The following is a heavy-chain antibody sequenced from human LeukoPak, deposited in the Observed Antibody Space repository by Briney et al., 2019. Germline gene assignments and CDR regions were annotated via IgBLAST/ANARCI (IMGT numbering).Heavy chain of an antibody. Sequence: PSETLSLTCTVSGGSISSYYWSWIRQPPGKGLEWIGYIYYSGSTNYNPSLKSRVTISVDTSKNQFSLKLSSVTAADTAVYYCARGRVWGGSFDYWGQGTLVTVSS. D-gene: IGHD3-16*01. CDR2: IYYSGST. V-gene: IGHV4-59*01. CDR3: ARGRVWGGSFDY. CDR1: GGSISSYY. J-gene: IGHJ4*02.